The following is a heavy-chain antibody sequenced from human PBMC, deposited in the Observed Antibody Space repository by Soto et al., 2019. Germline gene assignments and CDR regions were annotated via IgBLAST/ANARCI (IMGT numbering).Heavy chain of an antibody. CDR2: ISAYNGNT. D-gene: IGHD2-15*01. CDR3: ARDHPSYCSGGSCYWLH. Sequence: GASVKVSCKASGYTFTSYGISWVRQAPGRGLEWMGWISAYNGNTNYAQKLQGRVTMTTDTSTSTAYMELRSLRSDDTAVYYCARDHPSYCSGGSCYWLHWGQGTLVTVSS. J-gene: IGHJ1*01. CDR1: GYTFTSYG. V-gene: IGHV1-18*01.